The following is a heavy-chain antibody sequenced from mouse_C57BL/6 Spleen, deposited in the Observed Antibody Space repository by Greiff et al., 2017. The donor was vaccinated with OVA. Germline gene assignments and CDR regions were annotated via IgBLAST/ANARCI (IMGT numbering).Heavy chain of an antibody. Sequence: EVMLVESGGDLVKPGGSLKLSCAASGFTFSSYGMSWVRQTPDKRLEWVATISSGGSYTYYPDSVKGRFTISRDNAKNTLYLQMSSLKSEDTAMYYCAVPLAGTFAYWGQGTLVTVSA. CDR1: GFTFSSYG. CDR2: ISSGGSYT. J-gene: IGHJ3*01. CDR3: AVPLAGTFAY. V-gene: IGHV5-6*01. D-gene: IGHD4-1*01.